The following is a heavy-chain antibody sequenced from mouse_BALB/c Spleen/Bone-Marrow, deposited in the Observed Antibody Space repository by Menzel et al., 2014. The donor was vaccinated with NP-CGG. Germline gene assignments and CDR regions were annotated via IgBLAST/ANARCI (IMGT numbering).Heavy chain of an antibody. CDR2: ISHGGISA. J-gene: IGHJ1*01. Sequence: EVKLVESGGGLVQPGGSLKLSCAASGFTFSSYTLSWVRQTPEKRLEWVAYISHGGISAYYADTVKGRFTISRDNAKNTLYPQMSSLKSEDTAIYHCARRELGGWFFDVWGAGTTVTVSS. CDR1: GFTFSSYT. CDR3: ARRELGGWFFDV. D-gene: IGHD4-1*01. V-gene: IGHV5-12-2*01.